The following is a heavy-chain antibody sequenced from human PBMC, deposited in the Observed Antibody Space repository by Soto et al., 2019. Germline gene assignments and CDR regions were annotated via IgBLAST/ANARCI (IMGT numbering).Heavy chain of an antibody. V-gene: IGHV1-69*02. D-gene: IGHD1-26*01. CDR3: ARAEWELRYCYGMDV. Sequence: QVQLVQSGAEVKKPGSSVKVSCKASGGTFSSYTISWVRQAPGQGLEWMGRIIPILGIANYAQKFQGIVTISADKSRSTAYMELRSLRSEETAVYYCARAEWELRYCYGMDVWGQGTTVTVSS. CDR2: IIPILGIA. CDR1: GGTFSSYT. J-gene: IGHJ6*02.